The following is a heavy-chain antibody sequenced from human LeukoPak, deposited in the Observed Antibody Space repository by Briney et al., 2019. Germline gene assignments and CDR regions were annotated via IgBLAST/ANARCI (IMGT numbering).Heavy chain of an antibody. CDR2: IYHSGST. J-gene: IGHJ4*02. CDR3: ARGRDIVVVVAALGY. D-gene: IGHD2-15*01. CDR1: GYSISSGYY. V-gene: IGHV4-38-2*02. Sequence: SETLSLTCTVSGYSISSGYYWGWIRQPPGKGLEWIGSIYHSGSTYYNPSLKSRVTISVDTSKNQFSLKLSSVTAADTAVYYCARGRDIVVVVAALGYWGQGTLVTVSS.